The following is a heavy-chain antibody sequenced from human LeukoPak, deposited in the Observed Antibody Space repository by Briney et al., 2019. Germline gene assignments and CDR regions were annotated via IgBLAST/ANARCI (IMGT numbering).Heavy chain of an antibody. D-gene: IGHD3-22*01. CDR1: GFTFSTYS. CDR3: ARVWMYYYDSSGYCDY. Sequence: PGGSLRLSCAASGFTFSTYSMNWVRQAPGKGLEWVSSIISSSSYIYYADSVKGRFTISRDNAKNSLYLQMNSLRAEDTAVYYCARVWMYYYDSSGYCDYWGQGTLVTVSS. CDR2: IISSSSYI. J-gene: IGHJ4*02. V-gene: IGHV3-21*01.